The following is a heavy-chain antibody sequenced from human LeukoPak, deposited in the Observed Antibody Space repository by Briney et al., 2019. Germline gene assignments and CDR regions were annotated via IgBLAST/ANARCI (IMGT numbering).Heavy chain of an antibody. CDR3: ARWSGWGYYFDY. CDR2: IYHSGST. CDR1: GGSISSGGYY. D-gene: IGHD6-19*01. J-gene: IGHJ4*02. V-gene: IGHV4-30-2*05. Sequence: SETLSLTCTVSGGSISSGGYYWSWIRQPPGKGLEWIGYIYHSGSTYYNPSLKSRVTISVDTSKTQFSLKLSSVTAADTAVYYCARWSGWGYYFDYWGQGTLVTVSS.